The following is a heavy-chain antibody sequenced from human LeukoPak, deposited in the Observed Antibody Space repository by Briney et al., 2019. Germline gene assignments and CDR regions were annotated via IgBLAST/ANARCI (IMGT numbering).Heavy chain of an antibody. CDR3: AKDTLSSWYGAFDI. Sequence: GGSLRLSCAGSGFIFNNYAMHWVRQPPGKGLEWVSGISWNSGSIDYADSVKGRFTISRDNAKNSLYLQMNSLRAEDTALYYCAKDTLSSWYGAFDIWGQGTMVTVSS. V-gene: IGHV3-9*01. CDR1: GFIFNNYA. CDR2: ISWNSGSI. J-gene: IGHJ3*02. D-gene: IGHD6-13*01.